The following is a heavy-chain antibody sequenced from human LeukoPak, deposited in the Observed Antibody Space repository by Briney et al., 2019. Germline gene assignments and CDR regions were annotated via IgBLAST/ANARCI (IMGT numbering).Heavy chain of an antibody. J-gene: IGHJ6*03. D-gene: IGHD3/OR15-3a*01. CDR3: ARLLGPYYYYMDV. Sequence: SETLSLTCTVSRGSISGYSWSWIRQSPGGGLEWIGYIYYSGDTAYNPSLRSRVTFSVDTSKNQFSLQLRSVTTADTAVYYCARLLGPYYYYMDVWGKGTTVTISS. CDR1: RGSISGYS. V-gene: IGHV4-59*01. CDR2: IYYSGDT.